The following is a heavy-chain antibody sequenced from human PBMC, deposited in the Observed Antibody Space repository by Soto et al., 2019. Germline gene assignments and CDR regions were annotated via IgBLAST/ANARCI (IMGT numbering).Heavy chain of an antibody. CDR1: GFTVSSNY. Sequence: PGGSLRLSCAASGFTVSSNYMSWVRRAPGKGLEWVSYISSSSSTIYYADSVKGRFTISRDNAKNSLYLQMNSLRDEDTAVYYCAREAGTWHLPLNWFDPWGQGTLVTVSS. CDR3: AREAGTWHLPLNWFDP. D-gene: IGHD6-19*01. CDR2: ISSSSSTI. J-gene: IGHJ5*02. V-gene: IGHV3-48*02.